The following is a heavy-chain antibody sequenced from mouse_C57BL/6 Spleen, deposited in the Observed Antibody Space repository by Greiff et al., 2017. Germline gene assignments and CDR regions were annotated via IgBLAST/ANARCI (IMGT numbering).Heavy chain of an antibody. J-gene: IGHJ4*01. Sequence: QVQLQQSGPELVKPGASVKISCKASGYAFSSYWMNWVKQRPGTGLEWIGRIYPGDGDTNYNGKFKGKATLTADKSSSTAYMQLSSLTSEDSAFYFCAREDAMDYWGQGTSVTVSS. CDR3: AREDAMDY. V-gene: IGHV1-82*01. CDR1: GYAFSSYW. CDR2: IYPGDGDT.